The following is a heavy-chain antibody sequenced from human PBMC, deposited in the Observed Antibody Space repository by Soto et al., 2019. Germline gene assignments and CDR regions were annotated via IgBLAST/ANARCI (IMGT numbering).Heavy chain of an antibody. CDR1: GFTVSSNY. CDR2: IYSGGST. Sequence: HPGGSLRLSCAASGFTVSSNYMSWVRQAPGKWLEWVSVIYSGGSTYYADSVKGRFTISRDNSKNTLYLQMNSLRAEDTAVYYCARDFRGYSYGYYYYGMDVWGQGXTVTVYS. CDR3: ARDFRGYSYGYYYYGMDV. V-gene: IGHV3-53*01. D-gene: IGHD5-18*01. J-gene: IGHJ6*02.